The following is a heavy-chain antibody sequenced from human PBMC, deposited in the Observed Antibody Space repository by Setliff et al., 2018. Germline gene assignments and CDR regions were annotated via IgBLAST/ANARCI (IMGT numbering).Heavy chain of an antibody. CDR2: ISGSGGST. Sequence: PGGSLRLSCAASGFTFSAAWMTWLRLGPGKGLEWVSAISGSGGSTYYADSVKGRFTISRDNSKDTLYLQMNSLRAEDTAVYYCARLAGNYYGMDVWGQGTTVTVSS. J-gene: IGHJ6*02. CDR3: ARLAGNYYGMDV. V-gene: IGHV3-23*01. CDR1: GFTFSAAW. D-gene: IGHD3-10*01.